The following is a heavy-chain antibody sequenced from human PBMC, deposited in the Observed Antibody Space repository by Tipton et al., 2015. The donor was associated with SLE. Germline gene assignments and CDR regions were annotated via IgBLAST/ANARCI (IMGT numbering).Heavy chain of an antibody. Sequence: TLSLTCTVFGGSLSSSTYYWGWIRQSPGKGLEWIGSFYYSGTTYYNPSLKSRVTISVDTSKSQLYLKLTSVTAADTAVYYCAIEQYFVPTRGQGTLVTVSS. CDR1: GGSLSSSTYY. V-gene: IGHV4-39*02. D-gene: IGHD2/OR15-2a*01. J-gene: IGHJ4*02. CDR3: AIEQYFVPT. CDR2: FYYSGTT.